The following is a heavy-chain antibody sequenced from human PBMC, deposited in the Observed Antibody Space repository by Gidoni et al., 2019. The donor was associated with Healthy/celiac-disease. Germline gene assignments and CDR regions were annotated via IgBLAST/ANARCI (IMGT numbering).Heavy chain of an antibody. CDR2: ISSSGSTI. CDR3: ARGGIAAAGPHYYGMDV. CDR1: GFPFPDHY. D-gene: IGHD6-13*01. Sequence: VQLVESGGGLVKPGGPLSLSCAAPGFPFPDHYMSWLRQAPGKGLEWVSYISSSGSTIYYADSVKGRFTISRDNAKNSLYLQMNSLRAEDTAVYYCARGGIAAAGPHYYGMDVWGQGTTVTVSS. V-gene: IGHV3-11*01. J-gene: IGHJ6*02.